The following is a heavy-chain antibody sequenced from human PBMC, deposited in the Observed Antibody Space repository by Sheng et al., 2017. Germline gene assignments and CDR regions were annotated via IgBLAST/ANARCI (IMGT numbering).Heavy chain of an antibody. V-gene: IGHV4-34*01. CDR2: INHSGST. J-gene: IGHJ3*02. CDR1: GGSFSGYY. Sequence: QVQLQQWGAGLLKPSETLSLTCAVYGGSFSGYYWSWIRQPPGKGLEWIGEINHSGSTNYNPSLKSRVTISVDTSKNQFSLKLSSVTAADTAVYYCARVIMRAFDIWGQGTMVTVSS. CDR3: ARVIMRAFDI. D-gene: IGHD3-16*01.